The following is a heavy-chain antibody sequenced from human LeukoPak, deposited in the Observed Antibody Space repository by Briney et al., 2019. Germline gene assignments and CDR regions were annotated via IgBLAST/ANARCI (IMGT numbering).Heavy chain of an antibody. CDR1: GYTFTGYY. V-gene: IGHV1-2*02. CDR3: ARDRFYYDSTGLFDY. J-gene: IGHJ4*02. Sequence: GASVKVSCKASGYTFTGYYMHWVRQAPGQGLEWMGWINPNSGGTNYAQKFQGRVTMTRDTSISTAYMELSGLRSDDTAVYYCARDRFYYDSTGLFDYWGQGTLVTVSS. D-gene: IGHD3-22*01. CDR2: INPNSGGT.